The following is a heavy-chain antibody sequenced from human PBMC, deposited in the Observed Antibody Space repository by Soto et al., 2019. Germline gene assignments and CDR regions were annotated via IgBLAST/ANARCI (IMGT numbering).Heavy chain of an antibody. J-gene: IGHJ3*02. V-gene: IGHV3-23*01. CDR2: ILVGGST. CDR1: GFICSSYD. Sequence: GGSLSLSCAVSGFICSSYDMSWVRQAPGKGLEWVSTILVGGSTHYEDSVKGRFTISRDTSKNTVYLQMNSLTAGDTAFYYCAKATATSGGAFEIYGQGTMVTVSS. CDR3: AKATATSGGAFEI. D-gene: IGHD1-1*01.